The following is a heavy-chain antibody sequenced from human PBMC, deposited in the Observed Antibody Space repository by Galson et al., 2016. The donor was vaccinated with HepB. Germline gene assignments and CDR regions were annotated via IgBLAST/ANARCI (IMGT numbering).Heavy chain of an antibody. D-gene: IGHD6-19*01. CDR1: GFTFSSHN. V-gene: IGHV3-21*01. CDR2: IGFSGRDR. CDR3: ARESSGALFDS. J-gene: IGHJ4*02. Sequence: LRLSCAASGFTFSSHNMNWVRQAPGKGLEWVSSIGFSGRDRYYADSVKGRFTISRDNAEDSLFLQMNSLRAEDTALYYCARESSGALFDSWGQGTLVTVSS.